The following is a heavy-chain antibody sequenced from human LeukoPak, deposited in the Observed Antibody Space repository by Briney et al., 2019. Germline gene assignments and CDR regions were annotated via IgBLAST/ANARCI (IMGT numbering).Heavy chain of an antibody. CDR3: ARAGYMGTNDY. J-gene: IGHJ4*02. V-gene: IGHV3-7*01. Sequence: GGSLRLSCAASGFTFSSYWMSWVRQAPGKGLEWVANIKQDGSEKYYVDSVEGRFTISRDNAKNSLYLQMNSLRAEDTAVYYCARAGYMGTNDYWGQGTLVTVSS. CDR2: IKQDGSEK. D-gene: IGHD1/OR15-1a*01. CDR1: GFTFSSYW.